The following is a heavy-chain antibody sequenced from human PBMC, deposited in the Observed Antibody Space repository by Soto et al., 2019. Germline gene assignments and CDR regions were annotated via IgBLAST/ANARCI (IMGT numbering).Heavy chain of an antibody. J-gene: IGHJ4*02. Sequence: SETLSLTCTVSGGSISSSSYYWGWIRQPPGKGLEWIGSIYYSGSTYYNPSLKSRVTISVDTSKNQFSLKLSSVTAADTAVYYCARHVGELAYFDYWGQGTLVTVYS. D-gene: IGHD1-26*01. CDR1: GGSISSSSYY. CDR2: IYYSGST. V-gene: IGHV4-39*01. CDR3: ARHVGELAYFDY.